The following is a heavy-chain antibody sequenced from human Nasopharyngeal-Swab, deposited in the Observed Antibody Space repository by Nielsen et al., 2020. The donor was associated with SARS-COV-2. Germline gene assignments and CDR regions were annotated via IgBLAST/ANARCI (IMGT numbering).Heavy chain of an antibody. Sequence: SETLSLTCTVSSASISGYYWSWIRQPPGKGLEWLGYIYYTGSTNCNHSLKSRVTMSVDTSKKELSLELTSVTAADTAVYYCARAGDSGVWYAFDIWGQGTRVTVSS. J-gene: IGHJ3*02. CDR3: ARAGDSGVWYAFDI. CDR2: IYYTGST. V-gene: IGHV4-59*01. CDR1: SASISGYY. D-gene: IGHD2-15*01.